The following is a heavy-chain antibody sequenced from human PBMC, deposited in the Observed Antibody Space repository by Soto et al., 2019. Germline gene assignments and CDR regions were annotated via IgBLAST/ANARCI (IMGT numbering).Heavy chain of an antibody. CDR1: GYTFTSYA. CDR2: ISTYNGNT. J-gene: IGHJ5*02. Sequence: QVQLVQSGAEVEKPGASVKVSCKASGYTFTSYAISWVRQAPGQGLEWMGRISTYNGNTNYAQKLQGRVTLTSDTSTSTAYMELRSLRSDDTAVYYCARDAGTDWFDPWGQGTLVTVSS. D-gene: IGHD6-13*01. CDR3: ARDAGTDWFDP. V-gene: IGHV1-18*01.